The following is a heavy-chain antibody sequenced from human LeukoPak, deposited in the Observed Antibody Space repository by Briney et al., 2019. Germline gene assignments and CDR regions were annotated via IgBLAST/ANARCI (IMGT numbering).Heavy chain of an antibody. J-gene: IGHJ4*02. CDR1: GFTFSSYA. D-gene: IGHD2-15*01. Sequence: GGSLRLSCAASGFTFSSYAMSWVRQAPGKGLEWVSTISGSGGSTYYADSVKGRFTISRDNSKNTLYLQMNSLRAEDTAVYYCATDPYCSGGSCSIRGRVDYWGQGTLVTVSS. CDR2: ISGSGGST. CDR3: ATDPYCSGGSCSIRGRVDY. V-gene: IGHV3-23*01.